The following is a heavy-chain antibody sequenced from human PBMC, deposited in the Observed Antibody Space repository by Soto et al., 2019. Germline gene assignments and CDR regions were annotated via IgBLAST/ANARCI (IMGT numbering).Heavy chain of an antibody. J-gene: IGHJ5*02. CDR3: AKALTMASPNWFDP. CDR1: GGPFTTYA. D-gene: IGHD3-10*01. CDR2: FIPIFGTA. V-gene: IGHV1-69*01. Sequence: QLVQSGAEVKKPGSSVKVSCKASGGPFTTYAISWVRQAPGQGLEWIGGFIPIFGTANYAQRFLGRVTMAADDSTSTAYMAMRSLTSNDTAVYYCAKALTMASPNWFDPWGQGTQVTVSS.